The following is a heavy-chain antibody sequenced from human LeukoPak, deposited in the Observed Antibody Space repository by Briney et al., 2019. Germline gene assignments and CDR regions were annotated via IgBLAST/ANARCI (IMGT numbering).Heavy chain of an antibody. CDR1: GGSISSSSYY. V-gene: IGHV4-39*01. Sequence: SETLSLTCTVSGGSISSSSYYWGWIRQPPGKGLEWIGNIYYSGSTYYNPSLKSRVTISVDTSKNQFSLNLSSVTAADTAVYYCARLYYDSSGYYQICYFDYWGQGTLVTVSS. CDR2: IYYSGST. D-gene: IGHD3-22*01. J-gene: IGHJ4*02. CDR3: ARLYYDSSGYYQICYFDY.